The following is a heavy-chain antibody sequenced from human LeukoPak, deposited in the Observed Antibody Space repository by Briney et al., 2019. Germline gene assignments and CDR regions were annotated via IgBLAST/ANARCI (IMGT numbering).Heavy chain of an antibody. Sequence: SETLSLTCTVSGGTISSSSYYWGWIRQPPGKGLEWIGSIYYSGSTYYNPSLKSRVTISVDTSKNQSSLKLSSVTAADTAVYYCASGDLEFDYWGQGTLVTVSS. D-gene: IGHD2-21*02. CDR2: IYYSGST. V-gene: IGHV4-39*01. CDR3: ASGDLEFDY. CDR1: GGTISSSSYY. J-gene: IGHJ4*02.